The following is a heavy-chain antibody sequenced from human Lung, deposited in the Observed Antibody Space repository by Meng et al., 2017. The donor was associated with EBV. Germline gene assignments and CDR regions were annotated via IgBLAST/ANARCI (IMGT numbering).Heavy chain of an antibody. CDR2: IYNSGST. Sequence: QVLLQESGPGLVKPSQTLSLTCTVSGGSISSSNYYWSWIRQPPGKGLEWSGHIYNSGSTYYNPSLKSRITISVDTSKNQFSLKLSSVTAADTAVYYCARGQKGYFDLWGRGTLVTVSS. J-gene: IGHJ2*01. CDR3: ARGQKGYFDL. V-gene: IGHV4-30-4*01. CDR1: GGSISSSNYY.